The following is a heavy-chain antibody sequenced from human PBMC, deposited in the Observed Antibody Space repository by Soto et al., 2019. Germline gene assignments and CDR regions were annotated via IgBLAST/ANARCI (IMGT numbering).Heavy chain of an antibody. CDR1: GGTFSSYA. J-gene: IGHJ6*02. CDR3: ARTSGSYYYYGMDV. V-gene: IGHV1-69*06. Sequence: SCKASGGTFSSYAISWVRQAPGQGLEWMGGIIPIFGTANYAQKFQGRVTITADKSTSTAYMELSSLRSEDTAVYYCARTSGSYYYYGMDVWGQGTTVTVSS. D-gene: IGHD1-26*01. CDR2: IIPIFGTA.